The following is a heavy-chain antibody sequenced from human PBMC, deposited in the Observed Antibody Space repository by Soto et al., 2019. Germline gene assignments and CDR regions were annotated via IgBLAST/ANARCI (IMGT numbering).Heavy chain of an antibody. CDR1: GFTFSSYN. D-gene: IGHD3-9*01. J-gene: IGHJ6*02. V-gene: IGHV3-21*01. Sequence: PGGSLRLSCAASGFTFSSYNMNWVRQAPGRGLEWVSSISSSGSHKCSTDSMRGRFTISRDNARNSLYLQMNSLRAEDTAVYYCARHENDILTGYAPAPYYHYYGMDVWGQGTTVTVSS. CDR3: ARHENDILTGYAPAPYYHYYGMDV. CDR2: ISSSGSHK.